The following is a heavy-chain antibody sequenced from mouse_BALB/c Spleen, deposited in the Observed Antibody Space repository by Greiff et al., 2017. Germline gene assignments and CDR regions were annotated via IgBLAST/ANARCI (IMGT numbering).Heavy chain of an antibody. Sequence: EVQGVESGGGLVKLGGSLKLSCAASGFTFSSYYMSWVRQTPEKRLELVAAINSNGGSTYYPDTVKGRFTISRDNAKNTLYLQMSSLKSEDTALYYCARRAFITTVVAWYFDVWGAGTTVTVSS. CDR1: GFTFSSYY. J-gene: IGHJ1*01. V-gene: IGHV5-6-2*01. CDR2: INSNGGST. CDR3: ARRAFITTVVAWYFDV. D-gene: IGHD1-1*01.